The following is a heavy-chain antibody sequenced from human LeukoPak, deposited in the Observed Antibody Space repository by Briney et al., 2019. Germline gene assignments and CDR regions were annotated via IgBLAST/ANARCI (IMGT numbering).Heavy chain of an antibody. CDR3: TRSYIKGGTEVLYYFDY. Sequence: GGSLRLSCAASGFTFSGSAMHWVRQASGKGLEWVGRIRSKANSYATAYAASVKGRFTISRDGSKNTAYLQMNSLKTEDTAVYYCTRSYIKGGTEVLYYFDYWGQGTLVTVSS. CDR2: IRSKANSYAT. CDR1: GFTFSGSA. J-gene: IGHJ4*02. D-gene: IGHD3-16*01. V-gene: IGHV3-73*01.